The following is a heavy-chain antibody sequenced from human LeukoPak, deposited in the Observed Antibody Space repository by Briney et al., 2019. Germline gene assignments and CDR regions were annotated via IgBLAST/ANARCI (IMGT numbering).Heavy chain of an antibody. Sequence: GECLKVSCKGSGYSVTSYWVCGVRQMPGKGLEGMWRIYPGASDTTYSQSLQGQVTISVAKYISTASIQWSRLKASDTDMYYCARLTDMDYNDWGIDYWGQGTLVTVSS. D-gene: IGHD4-17*01. CDR2: IYPGASDT. V-gene: IGHV5-51*01. J-gene: IGHJ4*02. CDR3: ARLTDMDYNDWGIDY. CDR1: GYSVTSYW.